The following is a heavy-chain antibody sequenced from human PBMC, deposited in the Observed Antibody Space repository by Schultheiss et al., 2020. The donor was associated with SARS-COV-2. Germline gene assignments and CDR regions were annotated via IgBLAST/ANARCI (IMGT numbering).Heavy chain of an antibody. CDR3: AHLRLNRLLGFDY. CDR1: GGSFSGYY. J-gene: IGHJ4*02. V-gene: IGHV2-70*16. CDR2: IDWDDDK. Sequence: TLSLTCAVYGGSFSGYYWSWIRQPPGKALEWLARIDWDDDKFYSTSLKTRLTISKDTSKNQVVLTMTNMDPVDTGTYYCAHLRLNRLLGFDYWGQGTLVTVSS. D-gene: IGHD3-10*01.